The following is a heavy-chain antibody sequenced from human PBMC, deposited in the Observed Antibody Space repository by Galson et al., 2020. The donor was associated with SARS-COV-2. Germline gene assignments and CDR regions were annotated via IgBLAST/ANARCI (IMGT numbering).Heavy chain of an antibody. D-gene: IGHD2-21*02. CDR1: GDSVNSDRHF. J-gene: IGHJ4*02. CDR2: ISFTGST. Sequence: ASETLSLNCTVSGDSVNSDRHFWAWIRQPPGKGLQWIGAISFTGSTYYSPSPNSRVTIAADTSKNQFFLKLSSVTAADTAVYYCATVRDIHTCVEFDSWGRGTLVAVSS. V-gene: IGHV4-39*07. CDR3: ATVRDIHTCVEFDS.